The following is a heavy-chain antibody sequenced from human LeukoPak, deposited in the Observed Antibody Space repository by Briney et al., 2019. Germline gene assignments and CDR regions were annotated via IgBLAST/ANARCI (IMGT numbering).Heavy chain of an antibody. Sequence: GGSLRLSCAASGFTFSSYWMSWVRQAPGKGLEWVASTKEDGSEKHYVDSVKGRFTISRDNSKNTLYLQMNSLRAEDTAVYYCAKDGDIAAAMYYFDYWGQGTLVTVSS. CDR3: AKDGDIAAAMYYFDY. J-gene: IGHJ4*02. CDR2: TKEDGSEK. V-gene: IGHV3-7*01. CDR1: GFTFSSYW. D-gene: IGHD6-13*01.